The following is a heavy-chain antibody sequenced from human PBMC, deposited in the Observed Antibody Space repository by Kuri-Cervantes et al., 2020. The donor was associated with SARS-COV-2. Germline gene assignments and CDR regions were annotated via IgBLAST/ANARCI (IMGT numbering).Heavy chain of an antibody. CDR1: GGTFSSYD. D-gene: IGHD1-1*01. V-gene: IGHV1-8*02. CDR3: ARVLTIDWNDPLGYYYYGMDV. Sequence: ASVKVSCKASGGTFSSYDINWVRQATGQGLEWMGWMNPNSGNTGYAQKFQGRVTMTRNTSISTAYMELSSLRSEDTAVYYCARVLTIDWNDPLGYYYYGMDVWGQGTTVTVSS. CDR2: MNPNSGNT. J-gene: IGHJ6*02.